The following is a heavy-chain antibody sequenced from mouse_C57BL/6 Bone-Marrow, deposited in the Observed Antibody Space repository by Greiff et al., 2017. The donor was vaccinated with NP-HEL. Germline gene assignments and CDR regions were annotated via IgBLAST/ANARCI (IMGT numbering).Heavy chain of an antibody. D-gene: IGHD1-1*01. CDR2: ISDGGSYT. V-gene: IGHV5-4*03. Sequence: EVKLVESGGGLVKPGGSLKLSCAASGFTFSSYAMSWVRQTPEKRLEWVATISDGGSYTYYPDNVKGRFTISRDNAKNNLYLQMSHLKSEDTAMYYCASLYYGSSYYAMDYWGQGTSVTVSS. CDR3: ASLYYGSSYYAMDY. J-gene: IGHJ4*01. CDR1: GFTFSSYA.